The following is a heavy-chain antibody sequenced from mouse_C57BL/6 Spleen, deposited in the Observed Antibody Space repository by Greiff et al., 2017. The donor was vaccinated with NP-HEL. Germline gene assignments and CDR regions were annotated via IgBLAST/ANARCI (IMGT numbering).Heavy chain of an antibody. CDR2: IYPGDGDT. D-gene: IGHD2-1*01. CDR3: ARSYGNYYYDY. Sequence: QVQLKESGPELVKPGASVKISCKASGYAFSSSWMNWVKQRPGKGLEWIGRIYPGDGDTNYNGKFKGKATLTADKSSSTAYMQLSSLTSEDSAVYFCARSYGNYYYDYWGQGTTLTVSS. V-gene: IGHV1-82*01. J-gene: IGHJ2*01. CDR1: GYAFSSSW.